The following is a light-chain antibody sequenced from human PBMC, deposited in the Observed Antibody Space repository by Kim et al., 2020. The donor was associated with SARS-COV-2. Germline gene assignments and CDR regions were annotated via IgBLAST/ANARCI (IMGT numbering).Light chain of an antibody. CDR3: QSYDSRLSGYV. CDR2: GNS. Sequence: VTISATGDSSNIGAGYDVPWYQQLPGTAPKLLIYGNSNRPSGVPDRFSGSKSGPSASLAITGLQAEDEADYYCQSYDSRLSGYVFGTGTKVTVL. CDR1: SSNIGAGYD. V-gene: IGLV1-40*01. J-gene: IGLJ1*01.